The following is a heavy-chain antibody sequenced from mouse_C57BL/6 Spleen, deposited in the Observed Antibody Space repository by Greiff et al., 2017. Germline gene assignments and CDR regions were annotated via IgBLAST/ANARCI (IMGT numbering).Heavy chain of an antibody. D-gene: IGHD1-1*01. V-gene: IGHV1-55*01. J-gene: IGHJ3*01. CDR2: IYPGSGST. CDR3: ARPPASSGGFAY. CDR1: GYTFTSYW. Sequence: QVQLQQPGAELVKPGASVKMSCTASGYTFTSYWITWVKQRPGQGLEWIGDIYPGSGSTNYNEKFKSKATLTVDTSSSTAYMQLSSLTSEDSAVYYCARPPASSGGFAYWGQGTLVTVSA.